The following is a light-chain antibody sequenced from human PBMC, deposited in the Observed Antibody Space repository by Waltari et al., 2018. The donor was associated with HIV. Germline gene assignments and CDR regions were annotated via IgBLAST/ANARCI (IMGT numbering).Light chain of an antibody. J-gene: IGLJ3*02. CDR3: LTYVSKTSTWQ. V-gene: IGLV2-23*02. Sequence: QSALTQPASVSGNPGQSVTITCTGTDIDIGNYNLVSWFQQHPGKAPKLLSYDVSKRPSGVSSRCSGSKSGYFASLTISGLLTEDESAYYCLTYVSKTSTWQFGGGTYLTV. CDR1: DIDIGNYNL. CDR2: DVS.